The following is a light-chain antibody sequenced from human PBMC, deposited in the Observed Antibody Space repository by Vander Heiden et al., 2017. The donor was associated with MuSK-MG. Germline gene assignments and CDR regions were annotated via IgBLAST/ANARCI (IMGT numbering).Light chain of an antibody. J-gene: IGKJ4*01. CDR1: QSISSY. CDR2: AAS. Sequence: DIQMTQSPSSLSASVGDRVTITCRASQSISSYLNWYQQKPGKAPKLLIYAASSLQSGVPSRFSGSGSGTDFTLTISSLQPEDFATYYCQQSYSTPITLGGGPRWRSN. CDR3: QQSYSTPIT. V-gene: IGKV1-39*01.